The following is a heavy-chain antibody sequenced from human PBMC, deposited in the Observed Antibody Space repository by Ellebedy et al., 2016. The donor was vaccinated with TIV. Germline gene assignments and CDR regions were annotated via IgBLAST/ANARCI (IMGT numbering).Heavy chain of an antibody. D-gene: IGHD2-2*02. J-gene: IGHJ4*02. V-gene: IGHV3-30-3*01. CDR1: GFTFSTYA. CDR3: AKSYCSSTSCYRDFDY. CDR2: ISYDGSNK. Sequence: GGSLRLXXAASGFTFSTYAMHWVRQAPGKGLEWVAVISYDGSNKYYADSVKGRFTISRDSSKNTLYLQMNSLRAEDTAVYYCAKSYCSSTSCYRDFDYWGQGTLVTVSS.